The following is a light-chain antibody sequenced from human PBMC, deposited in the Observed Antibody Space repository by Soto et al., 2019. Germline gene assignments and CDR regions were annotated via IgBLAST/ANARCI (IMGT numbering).Light chain of an antibody. CDR1: QSVSSSY. V-gene: IGKV3-20*01. J-gene: IGKJ4*01. CDR2: GAS. Sequence: EIVLTQSPGTLSLSPGERATLSCRASQSVSSSYLAWYQQKPGQAPRLLIYGASSRATAIPDRFSGSGSGTDFTSTISRLEPEDFAVYYCQQYGSSPATFGISTKVEIK. CDR3: QQYGSSPAT.